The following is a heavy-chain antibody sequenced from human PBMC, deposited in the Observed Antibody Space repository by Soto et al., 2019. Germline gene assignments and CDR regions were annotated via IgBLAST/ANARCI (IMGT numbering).Heavy chain of an antibody. CDR3: ARGRGVAVAGNKLNFDY. Sequence: TLSLTCAVYGGSFSGYYWSWIRQPPGKGLEWIGEINHSGSTNYNPSLKSRVTMSVDTSKNQFSLKLSSVTAADTAVYYCARGRGVAVAGNKLNFDYWGQGTLVTVSS. D-gene: IGHD6-19*01. J-gene: IGHJ4*01. V-gene: IGHV4-34*01. CDR2: INHSGST. CDR1: GGSFSGYY.